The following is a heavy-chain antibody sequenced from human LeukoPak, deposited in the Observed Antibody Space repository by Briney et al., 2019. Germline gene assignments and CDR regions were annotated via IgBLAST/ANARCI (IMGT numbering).Heavy chain of an antibody. V-gene: IGHV4-59*01. Sequence: TSSETLSLTCTVSGGSISSYYWSWIRQPPGKGLEWIGYIYYSGSTNYNPSLKSRVTISVDTSKNQFSLKLSSVTAADTAVYYCARLYDFWSGHNWFDPWGQGTLVTVSS. CDR1: GGSISSYY. J-gene: IGHJ5*02. CDR2: IYYSGST. D-gene: IGHD3-3*01. CDR3: ARLYDFWSGHNWFDP.